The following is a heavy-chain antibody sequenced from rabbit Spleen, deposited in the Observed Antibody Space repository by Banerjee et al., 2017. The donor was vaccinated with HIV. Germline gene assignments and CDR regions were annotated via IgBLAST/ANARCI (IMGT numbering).Heavy chain of an antibody. CDR2: IYPITETT. CDR3: ARDTGTSFSSYGMDL. D-gene: IGHD8-1*01. Sequence: ESGGGLVKPEGSLKLSCTASGVDFTNYYITWVRQAPGKGLEWIGIIYPITETTYYANWVNGRFTISSNNAQNTVDLQMNSLTAADTATYFCARDTGTSFSSYGMDLWGPGTLVTVS. V-gene: IGHV1S7*01. J-gene: IGHJ6*01. CDR1: GVDFTNYY.